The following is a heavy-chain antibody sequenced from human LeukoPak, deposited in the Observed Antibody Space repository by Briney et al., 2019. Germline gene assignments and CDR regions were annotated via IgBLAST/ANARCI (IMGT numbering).Heavy chain of an antibody. J-gene: IGHJ5*02. CDR3: AGLRFLEWLRFDP. Sequence: SETLSLTCTVSGGSISSSSYYWGWIRQPPGKGLEWIGSIYYSGSTYYNPSLKSRVTISVDTSKNQFSLKLSSVTAADTAVYYCAGLRFLEWLRFDPWGQGTLVTVSS. V-gene: IGHV4-39*07. CDR1: GGSISSSSYY. CDR2: IYYSGST. D-gene: IGHD3-3*01.